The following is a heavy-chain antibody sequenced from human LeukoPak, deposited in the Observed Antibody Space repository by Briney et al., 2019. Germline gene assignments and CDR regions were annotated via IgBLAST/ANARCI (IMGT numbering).Heavy chain of an antibody. V-gene: IGHV4-34*01. Sequence: SETLSLTCAVYGGSFSGYYWSWIRQPPGKGLEWIGEINHSGSTNYNPSLKSRVTISVDTSKNQFSLKLSSVTAADTAVYYCASKWFGELHFDYWGQGTLVTVSS. J-gene: IGHJ4*02. CDR3: ASKWFGELHFDY. CDR2: INHSGST. CDR1: GGSFSGYY. D-gene: IGHD3-10*01.